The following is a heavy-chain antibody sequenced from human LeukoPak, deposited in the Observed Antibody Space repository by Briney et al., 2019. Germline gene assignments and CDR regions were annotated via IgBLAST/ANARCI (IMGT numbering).Heavy chain of an antibody. CDR3: ARGDPSGRPGIAFDY. D-gene: IGHD1-26*01. CDR2: FHESEST. CDR1: AGSISNNY. V-gene: IGHV4-59*01. J-gene: IGHJ4*02. Sequence: PSEALSLTSTVSAGSISNNYRSWDRPPPREGLGWIGYFHESESTNYNPSLKSRVTISVDTSKNQFPLKLSSGAAADTAVYYCARGDPSGRPGIAFDYWGQGTLVTVSS.